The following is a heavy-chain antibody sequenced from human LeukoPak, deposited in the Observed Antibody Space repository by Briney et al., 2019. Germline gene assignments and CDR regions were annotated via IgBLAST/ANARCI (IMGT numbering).Heavy chain of an antibody. J-gene: IGHJ4*02. CDR3: ARDLWWSSGWSPHDY. Sequence: PGGSLRLSCAASGFTFSSYSMNWVRQAPGKGLEWVSSISSSSSYIYYADSVKGRFTISRDNAKNSLYLQMNSLRAEDTAVYYCARDLWWSSGWSPHDYWGQGTLVTVSS. V-gene: IGHV3-21*01. D-gene: IGHD6-19*01. CDR2: ISSSSSYI. CDR1: GFTFSSYS.